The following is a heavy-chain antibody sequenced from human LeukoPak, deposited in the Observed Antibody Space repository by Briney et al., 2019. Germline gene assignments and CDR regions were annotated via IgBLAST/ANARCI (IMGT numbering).Heavy chain of an antibody. D-gene: IGHD5-18*01. V-gene: IGHV4-59*01. J-gene: IGHJ3*02. CDR3: AREGYSYGYRSHDAFDI. Sequence: SGTLSLTCAVSGGSISSYYWSWIRQPPGKGLEWIGYIYYSGSTNYNPSLKSRVTISVDTSKNQSSLKLSSVTAADTAVYYCAREGYSYGYRSHDAFDIWGQGTMVTVSS. CDR2: IYYSGST. CDR1: GGSISSYY.